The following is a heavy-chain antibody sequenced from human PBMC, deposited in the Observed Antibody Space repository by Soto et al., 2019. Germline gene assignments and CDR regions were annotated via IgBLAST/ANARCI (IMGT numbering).Heavy chain of an antibody. J-gene: IGHJ4*02. Sequence: GGSLRISFVPSGFTFGNFGWNWAGKAQGKGLEWVSSISSSDKYIYYADSVKGRFTISRDNAKNSLSLQMNSLRADDTAVYYCARVFCRGDCYSPLDYWGQGTLVTVSS. CDR3: ARVFCRGDCYSPLDY. CDR2: ISSSDKYI. D-gene: IGHD2-21*02. CDR1: GFTFGNFG. V-gene: IGHV3-21*01.